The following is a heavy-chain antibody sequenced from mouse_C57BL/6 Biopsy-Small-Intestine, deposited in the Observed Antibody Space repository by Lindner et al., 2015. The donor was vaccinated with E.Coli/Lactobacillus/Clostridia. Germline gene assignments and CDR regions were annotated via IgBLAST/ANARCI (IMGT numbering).Heavy chain of an antibody. D-gene: IGHD4-1*01. Sequence: VQLQESGAELVRPGASVKLSCTASDFNIKDDYIHWVNQRPEQGLEWIGRIDPANGNTKYAPKFQDKATITADTSSNTAYLHLSSLTSEDTAVYYCARTNWDRYFDVWGAGTTVTVSS. CDR2: IDPANGNT. CDR1: DFNIKDDY. V-gene: IGHV14-3*01. J-gene: IGHJ1*01. CDR3: ARTNWDRYFDV.